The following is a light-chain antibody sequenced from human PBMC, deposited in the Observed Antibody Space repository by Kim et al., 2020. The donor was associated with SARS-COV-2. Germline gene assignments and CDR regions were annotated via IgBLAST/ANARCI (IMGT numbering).Light chain of an antibody. V-gene: IGKV1-5*03. Sequence: DIQMTQSPSTLSASVGDRVTITCRASQNIVSWLAWYQQKPGKAPKLLIYKASTLESGVSSRFSGSGSGTDFTLTISSLQSDDFATYYCQQYNSYSSFGQGTRLEIK. CDR1: QNIVSW. CDR3: QQYNSYSS. J-gene: IGKJ5*01. CDR2: KAS.